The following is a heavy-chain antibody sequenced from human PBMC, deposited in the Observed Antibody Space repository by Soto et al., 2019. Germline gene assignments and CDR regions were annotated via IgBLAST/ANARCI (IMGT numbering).Heavy chain of an antibody. V-gene: IGHV4-34*01. D-gene: IGHD2-2*01. CDR3: ARLRLVVPAAIGLGWFDP. J-gene: IGHJ5*02. CDR2: INHSGST. Sequence: SETLSLTCAVYGGSFSGYYWSWIRQPPGKGLEWIGEINHSGSTNYNPSLKSRVTISVDTSKNQFSLKLSSVTAADTAVYYCARLRLVVPAAIGLGWFDPWGQGTLVTVSS. CDR1: GGSFSGYY.